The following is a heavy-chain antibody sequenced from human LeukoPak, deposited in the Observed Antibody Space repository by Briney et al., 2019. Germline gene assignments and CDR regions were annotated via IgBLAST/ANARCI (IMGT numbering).Heavy chain of an antibody. V-gene: IGHV3-11*01. D-gene: IGHD3-16*01. CDR1: GFSLSDYY. J-gene: IGHJ3*02. CDR2: IPTAGNTI. Sequence: GGSLRLSCAASGFSLSDYYMTWIRQAPGKGLEWVSYIPTAGNTIFYADSVKGRFTMSRDNTKQTLHLQMTDLRPDDTAMYYCARDLGCNYGLDAFNIWGQGTMVTVSS. CDR3: ARDLGCNYGLDAFNI.